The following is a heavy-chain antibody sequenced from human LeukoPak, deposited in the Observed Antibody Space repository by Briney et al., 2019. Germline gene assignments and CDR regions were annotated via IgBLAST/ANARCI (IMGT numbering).Heavy chain of an antibody. CDR2: IYYSGST. V-gene: IGHV4-59*01. CDR3: ARGGVDTAMTDYYYYYGMDV. D-gene: IGHD5-18*01. Sequence: SETLSLTCTVSGGSISSYYWSWIRQPPGKGLEWIGYIYYSGSTNCNPSLKSRVTISVDTSKNQFSLKLSSVTAADTAVYYCARGGVDTAMTDYYYYYGMDVWGQGTTVTVSS. J-gene: IGHJ6*02. CDR1: GGSISSYY.